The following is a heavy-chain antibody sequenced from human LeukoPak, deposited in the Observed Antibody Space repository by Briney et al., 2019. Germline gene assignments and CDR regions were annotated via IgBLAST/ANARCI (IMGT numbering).Heavy chain of an antibody. V-gene: IGHV3-23*01. CDR2: IRDSGAST. D-gene: IGHD6-13*01. Sequence: GGSLRLSCAASGFTFSSYAMSWVRQAPGKGLEWVSDIRDSGASTYYADSVKGRFTISSDSSKKMLFLQMNSLRAEDTAIYYCVKGVGSSWPRFQHWGQGTLVTVSS. CDR1: GFTFSSYA. J-gene: IGHJ1*01. CDR3: VKGVGSSWPRFQH.